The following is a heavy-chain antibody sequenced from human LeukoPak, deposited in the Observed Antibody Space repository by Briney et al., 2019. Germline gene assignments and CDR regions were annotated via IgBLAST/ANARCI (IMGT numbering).Heavy chain of an antibody. CDR3: ARESWHHYYDSSGSPGY. D-gene: IGHD3-22*01. V-gene: IGHV3-30-3*01. J-gene: IGHJ4*02. CDR2: ISYDGSNK. Sequence: GGSLRLSCAASGFTFSSYAMHWVRQAPGKGLEWVAVISYDGSNKYYADSVKGRFTISRDNSKNTLYLQMNSLRAEDTAVYYCARESWHHYYDSSGSPGYWGQGTLVTVSS. CDR1: GFTFSSYA.